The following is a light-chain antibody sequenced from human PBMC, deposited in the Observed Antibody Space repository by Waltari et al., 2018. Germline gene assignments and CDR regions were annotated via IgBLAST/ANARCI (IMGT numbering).Light chain of an antibody. V-gene: IGLV1-44*01. CDR3: AAFGDSLNGWV. Sequence: QSVLTQPPSASGTPGQRVTISCSGSSSNIGSNPVNRYQQFPTTAPKLLMYYNDRRPSGVPDRFSGSKSDTSASLAISGLQSGDEADYYCAAFGDSLNGWVFGGGTKLTVL. J-gene: IGLJ3*02. CDR2: YND. CDR1: SSNIGSNP.